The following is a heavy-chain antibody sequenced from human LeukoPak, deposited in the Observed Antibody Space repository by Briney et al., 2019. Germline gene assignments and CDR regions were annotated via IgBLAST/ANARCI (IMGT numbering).Heavy chain of an antibody. CDR3: TREKYCGGDCYSGGDWFDP. CDR1: GFTFSSYW. D-gene: IGHD2-21*02. J-gene: IGHJ5*02. CDR2: MNSDGSST. V-gene: IGHV3-74*01. Sequence: PGGSLRLSCAASGFTFSSYWMHWVRQAPGKGLVWVSRMNSDGSSTSYAASVKGRFTISRDDSKNTAYLQMNSLKTEDTAVYYCTREKYCGGDCYSGGDWFDPWGQGTLVTVS.